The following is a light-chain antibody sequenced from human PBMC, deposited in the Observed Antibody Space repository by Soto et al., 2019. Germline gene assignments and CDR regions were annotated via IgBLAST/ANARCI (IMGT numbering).Light chain of an antibody. CDR3: QQRSNWPRT. CDR1: QSVSSSY. V-gene: IGKV3D-20*02. J-gene: IGKJ1*01. Sequence: EILLTQSPCTLSVSPGESATLSCRASQSVSSSYLAWYQQKPGQAPRLLIYGASSRATGIPDRFSGSGSGTEFTLTISSLQSEDFALYYCQQRSNWPRTFGQGTKVDIK. CDR2: GAS.